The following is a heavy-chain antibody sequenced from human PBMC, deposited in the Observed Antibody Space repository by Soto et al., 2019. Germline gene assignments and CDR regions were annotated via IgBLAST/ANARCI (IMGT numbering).Heavy chain of an antibody. CDR3: AREKTQQWLSRWFDH. CDR2: INSDGSST. J-gene: IGHJ5*02. V-gene: IGHV3-74*01. Sequence: XGSLRLSFAAAGVTFSSSERHWVRQAPGKGLVWVSRINSDGSSTSYADSVKGRFTISRDNAKNTLYLQMNSLRAEDTAVYYCAREKTQQWLSRWFDHWGQGTLVTVSS. CDR1: GVTFSSSE. D-gene: IGHD6-19*01.